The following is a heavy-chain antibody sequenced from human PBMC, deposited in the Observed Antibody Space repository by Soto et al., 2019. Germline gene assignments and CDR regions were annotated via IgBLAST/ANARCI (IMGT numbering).Heavy chain of an antibody. CDR2: IYYSGST. Sequence: PSETLSLTCTVSGGSISSYYWSWIRQPPGKGLEWIGYIYYSGSTNYNPSLKSRVTISVDTSKNQFSLKLSSVTAADTAVYYCARYPQTGRYCSSTSCYYYYYYGMDVWGQGTTVTVSS. V-gene: IGHV4-59*13. CDR3: ARYPQTGRYCSSTSCYYYYYYGMDV. CDR1: GGSISSYY. D-gene: IGHD2-2*01. J-gene: IGHJ6*02.